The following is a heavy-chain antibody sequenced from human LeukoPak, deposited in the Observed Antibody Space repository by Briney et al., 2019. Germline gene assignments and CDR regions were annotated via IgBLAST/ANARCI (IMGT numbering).Heavy chain of an antibody. CDR1: GGSFSGYY. V-gene: IGHV4-31*11. D-gene: IGHD5-24*01. CDR2: VYYDGST. Sequence: SETLSFTCAVYGGSFSGYYWSWIRQLPGKGLEWIAYVYYDGSTYYNPSLKSRITISLDTSKNQFSLKLSSVTAADTAVYYCARRWGSAGYFDYWGQGTLVTVSS. J-gene: IGHJ4*02. CDR3: ARRWGSAGYFDY.